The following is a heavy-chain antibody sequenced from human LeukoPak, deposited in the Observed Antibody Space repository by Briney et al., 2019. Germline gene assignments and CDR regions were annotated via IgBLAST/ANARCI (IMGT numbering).Heavy chain of an antibody. J-gene: IGHJ4*02. CDR1: GGSISSSSYY. V-gene: IGHV4-39*01. D-gene: IGHD3-3*01. CDR3: AVPEWLVDY. Sequence: SETLSLTCTVSGGSISSSSYYWGWIRQPPGKGLEWIGSIYYSGSTYYNLSLKSRVTISVDTSKNQFSLKLSSVTAADTAVYYCAVPEWLVDYWGQGTLVTVSS. CDR2: IYYSGST.